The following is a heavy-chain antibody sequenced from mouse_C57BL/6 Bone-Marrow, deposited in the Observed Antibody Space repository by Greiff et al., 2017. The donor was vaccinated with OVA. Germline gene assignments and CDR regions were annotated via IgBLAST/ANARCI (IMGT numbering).Heavy chain of an antibody. CDR3: ARGKNYDYDALFDY. D-gene: IGHD2-4*01. J-gene: IGHJ2*01. CDR1: GYTFTDYY. V-gene: IGHV1-19*01. Sequence: EVKLVESGPVLVKPGASVKMSCKASGYTFTDYYMNWVKQSHGKSLEWIGVINPYNGGTSYNQKFKGKATLTVDKSSSTAYMELNSLTSEDSAVYYCARGKNYDYDALFDYWGQGTTLTVSS. CDR2: INPYNGGT.